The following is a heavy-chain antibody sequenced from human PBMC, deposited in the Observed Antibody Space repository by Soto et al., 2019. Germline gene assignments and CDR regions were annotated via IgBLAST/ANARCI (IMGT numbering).Heavy chain of an antibody. CDR2: ISTNGGNT. CDR1: GVTFSIYA. CDR3: VKGEYYYDSSGYYPFDY. V-gene: IGHV3-64D*06. J-gene: IGHJ4*02. D-gene: IGHD3-22*01. Sequence: GGSLRLSCSASGVTFSIYAMHWVRQAPGKGLEYVSSISTNGGNTHYADSVKGRFTISRDNSKNTQYLQMSSLRADDTAVYYCVKGEYYYDSSGYYPFDYWGQGTLVTVSS.